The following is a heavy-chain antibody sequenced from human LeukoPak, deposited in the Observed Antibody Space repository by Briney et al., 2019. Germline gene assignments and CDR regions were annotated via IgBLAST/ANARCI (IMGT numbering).Heavy chain of an antibody. J-gene: IGHJ3*02. CDR2: IIPILGIA. V-gene: IGHV1-69*04. CDR3: ARDWSFTAAFDI. Sequence: SVKVSCKASGGTFSSCAISWVRQAPGQGLEWMGRIIPILGIANYAQKFQGRVTITADKSTSTAYMELSSLRSEDTAVYYCARDWSFTAAFDIWGQGTMVTVSS. CDR1: GGTFSSCA.